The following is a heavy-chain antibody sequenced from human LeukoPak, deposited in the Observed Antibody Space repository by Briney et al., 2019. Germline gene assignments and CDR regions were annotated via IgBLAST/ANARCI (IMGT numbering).Heavy chain of an antibody. Sequence: SETLSLTCTVSGYSISSGYYWGWIRQPPGKGLEWIGSIYHSGSTYYNPSLKSRVTISVDTSKNQFSLKLSSVTAADTAVYYCARTYDTSYWGQGTLVTVSS. J-gene: IGHJ4*02. D-gene: IGHD3-22*01. CDR1: GYSISSGYY. V-gene: IGHV4-38-2*02. CDR2: IYHSGST. CDR3: ARTYDTSY.